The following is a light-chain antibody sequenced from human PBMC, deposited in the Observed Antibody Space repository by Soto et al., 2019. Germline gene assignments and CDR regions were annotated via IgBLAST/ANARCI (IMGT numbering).Light chain of an antibody. Sequence: EIVLTQSPATLSLSPGERATLSCRASQSVSSSLAWFQQKPGQAPRLLIYDVSNRAPGIPARFSGSGSGTDFTLTISSLEPEDFAVYYCQQRSSWPRTFGQGTKVEV. V-gene: IGKV3-11*01. CDR2: DVS. CDR3: QQRSSWPRT. CDR1: QSVSSS. J-gene: IGKJ1*01.